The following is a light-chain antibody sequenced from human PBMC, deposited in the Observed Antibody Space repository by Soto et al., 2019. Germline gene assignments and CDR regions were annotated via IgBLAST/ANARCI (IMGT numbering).Light chain of an antibody. CDR2: DAS. Sequence: DIQMTQSPSTLSASVGDRVTVTCRASQSISGWLAWYQQKPGKAPKLLIYDASSLKSGVPSRFSGSGSGTEFTLTISSLQPDDFATYYCQQYYNFPLTFGGGTKV. J-gene: IGKJ4*01. V-gene: IGKV1-5*01. CDR3: QQYYNFPLT. CDR1: QSISGW.